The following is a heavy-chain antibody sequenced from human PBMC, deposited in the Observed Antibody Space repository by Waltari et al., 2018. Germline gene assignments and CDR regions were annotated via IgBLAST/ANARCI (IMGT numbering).Heavy chain of an antibody. J-gene: IGHJ4*02. D-gene: IGHD6-6*01. Sequence: EVQLVESGGGLVQPGGSLRLSCSASGFTFRSYSMNWVRQAPGKGLEWVSYISSSSSTIYYADSVKGRFTISRDNAKNSLYLQMNSLRAEDTAVYYCARDPRGYIDYWGQGTLVTVSS. V-gene: IGHV3-48*01. CDR2: ISSSSSTI. CDR1: GFTFRSYS. CDR3: ARDPRGYIDY.